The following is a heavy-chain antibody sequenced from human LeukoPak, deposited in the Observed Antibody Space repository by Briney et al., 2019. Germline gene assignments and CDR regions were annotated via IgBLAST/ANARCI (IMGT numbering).Heavy chain of an antibody. Sequence: HPSETLSLTCAVYGGSFSGYYWSWLRPPPGNGLEWIGEINHSGSTNYNPSLKCRVTISGDTSKNQFSLKLSSVTAADTAVYYCARVPIDSYLNWFDPWAQGTLVTVSS. CDR1: GGSFSGYY. V-gene: IGHV4-34*01. J-gene: IGHJ5*02. D-gene: IGHD3-9*01. CDR2: INHSGST. CDR3: ARVPIDSYLNWFDP.